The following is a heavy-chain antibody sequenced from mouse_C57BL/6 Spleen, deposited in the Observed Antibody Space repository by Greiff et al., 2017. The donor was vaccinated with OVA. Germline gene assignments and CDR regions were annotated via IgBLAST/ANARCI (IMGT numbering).Heavy chain of an antibody. J-gene: IGHJ1*03. CDR3: ARQYYGSSGWYFDV. D-gene: IGHD1-1*01. Sequence: QVQLQQPGAEPVKPGASVKMSCKASGYTFTSYWITWVKQRPGQGLEWIGDIYPGSGSTNYNEKFKSKATLTVDTSSSTAYMQLSSLTSEDSAVYYCARQYYGSSGWYFDVWGTGTTVTVSS. CDR1: GYTFTSYW. V-gene: IGHV1-55*01. CDR2: IYPGSGST.